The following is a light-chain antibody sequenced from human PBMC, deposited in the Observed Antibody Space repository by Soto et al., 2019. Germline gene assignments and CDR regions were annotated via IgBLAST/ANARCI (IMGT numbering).Light chain of an antibody. CDR2: GAS. CDR3: QQYGSSPPEWT. J-gene: IGKJ1*01. Sequence: EIVLTQSPGTLSLSPGERATLSCRARQSVSSSYLAWYQQKPGQAPRLLIYGASSRATGIPDRFSGSGSGTDFTLTISRLEPEDFAVYYCQQYGSSPPEWTFGQGTKVDIK. V-gene: IGKV3-20*01. CDR1: QSVSSSY.